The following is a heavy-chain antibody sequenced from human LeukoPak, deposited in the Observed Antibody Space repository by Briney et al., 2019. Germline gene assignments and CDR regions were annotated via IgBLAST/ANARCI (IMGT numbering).Heavy chain of an antibody. CDR1: GFTFSSYA. D-gene: IGHD3-22*01. CDR3: ARGVYDSSGYYFDDY. CDR2: ISGSGGST. Sequence: GGSLRLSCAASGFTFSSYAMSWVRQAPGKGLEWVSAISGSGGSTYYADSVKGRFTISRDNSKNTLYLQMNSLRAEDTAVYYCARGVYDSSGYYFDDYWGQGTLVTVSS. J-gene: IGHJ4*02. V-gene: IGHV3-23*01.